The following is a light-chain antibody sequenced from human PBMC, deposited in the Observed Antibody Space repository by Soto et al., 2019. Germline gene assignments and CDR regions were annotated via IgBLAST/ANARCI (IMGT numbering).Light chain of an antibody. Sequence: EIVLTQSPATLSLSPGERATLSCRASQSIASYIAWYQQKPGQAPRLLIYDVSNRATGIPARFSGSGSGTDFTLTISSLEPEDFAVYYCQQRSNWPPITFVQGTRLEIK. V-gene: IGKV3-11*01. CDR1: QSIASY. J-gene: IGKJ5*01. CDR3: QQRSNWPPIT. CDR2: DVS.